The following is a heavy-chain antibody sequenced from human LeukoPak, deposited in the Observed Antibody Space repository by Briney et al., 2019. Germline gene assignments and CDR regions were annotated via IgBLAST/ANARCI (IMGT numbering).Heavy chain of an antibody. Sequence: PGGSLILSCEVSGFTFSSYWMNWVRQAPGKGLEWVASIRQDGGEKSYVDSVKGRFTISRDNSRNSLYLQMTSPRAEDTAVYFCVRDLMGSGPTTAYLHHWGQGTLVTVSS. CDR3: VRDLMGSGPTTAYLHH. D-gene: IGHD1-1*01. CDR1: GFTFSSYW. CDR2: IRQDGGEK. J-gene: IGHJ1*01. V-gene: IGHV3-7*01.